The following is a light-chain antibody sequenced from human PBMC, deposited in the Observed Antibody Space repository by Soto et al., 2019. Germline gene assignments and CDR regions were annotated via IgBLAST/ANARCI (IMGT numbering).Light chain of an antibody. CDR3: SSYAGSNNFVI. CDR1: SSDVGGYKY. J-gene: IGLJ2*01. CDR2: EVS. V-gene: IGLV2-8*01. Sequence: QSVLTQPPSASGSPGQSVTISCTGTSSDVGGYKYVSWYQQHPGKAPKLMLYEVSERPSGVPDRFSGSKSGNTASLTVSGLQAEDEADYYCSSYAGSNNFVIFGGGTQLTVL.